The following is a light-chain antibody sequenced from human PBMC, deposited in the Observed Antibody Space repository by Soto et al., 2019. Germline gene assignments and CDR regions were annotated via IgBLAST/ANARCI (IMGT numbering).Light chain of an antibody. Sequence: QSALTQPRSVSGSPGQSVTISCAGTSSDVRDYNYVSWYQQHPGRAPKLIIYDVTKRPSGVPDRFSGSKSDNTASLTISGLQADDEADYYCCSYAGNYFYVLGTGNKVTGL. CDR2: DVT. CDR3: CSYAGNYFYV. J-gene: IGLJ1*01. CDR1: SSDVRDYNY. V-gene: IGLV2-11*01.